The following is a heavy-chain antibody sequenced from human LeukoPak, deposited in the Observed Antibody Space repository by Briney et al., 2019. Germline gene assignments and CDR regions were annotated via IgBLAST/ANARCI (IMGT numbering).Heavy chain of an antibody. CDR3: AREGDITSFGVVNGMDV. D-gene: IGHD3-3*01. CDR2: INSNSGDT. J-gene: IGHJ6*02. Sequence: ASVKVSCKASGYTFTGYYMHWVRQAPGQGLEWMGWINSNSGDTNYAQKFQGWVTMTRDTSINTAYMELSRLRSDDTAVYYCAREGDITSFGVVNGMDVWGQGTTVTVSS. CDR1: GYTFTGYY. V-gene: IGHV1-2*04.